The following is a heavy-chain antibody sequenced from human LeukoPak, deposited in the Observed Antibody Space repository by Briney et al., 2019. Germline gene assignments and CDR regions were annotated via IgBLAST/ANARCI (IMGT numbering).Heavy chain of an antibody. V-gene: IGHV3-30-3*01. D-gene: IGHD3-3*01. Sequence: PGGSLRLSCAASGFTFSNYAMHWVRQAPGKGLEWVAVISYDGSNKYYADSVKGRFTISRDNSKNTLYLQMNSLRAEDTAVYYCVRDVAEYYNFWSGLRWVQGTLVTVSS. CDR1: GFTFSNYA. CDR2: ISYDGSNK. J-gene: IGHJ4*02. CDR3: VRDVAEYYNFWSGLR.